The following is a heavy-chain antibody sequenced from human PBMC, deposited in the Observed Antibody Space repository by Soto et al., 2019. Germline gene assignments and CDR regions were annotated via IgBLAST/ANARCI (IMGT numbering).Heavy chain of an antibody. CDR1: GLTFRSHW. Sequence: GGSLRLSCAVSGLTFRSHWMSWVRQAPGKGLEWVALMNPDGSKKFYVDSVKGRFTISRDNVKDSLYLQMDSLRAEDTAVYYCERDPAFGATDYWGQGALVTVSS. V-gene: IGHV3-7*01. J-gene: IGHJ4*02. CDR2: MNPDGSKK. D-gene: IGHD2-2*01. CDR3: ERDPAFGATDY.